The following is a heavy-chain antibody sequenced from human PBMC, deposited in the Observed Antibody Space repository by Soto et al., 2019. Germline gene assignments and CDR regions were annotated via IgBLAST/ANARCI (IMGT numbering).Heavy chain of an antibody. CDR1: GGSISSGGYS. J-gene: IGHJ6*02. CDR3: ASQGYYYYGMDV. Sequence: QLQLQESGSGLVKPSQTLSLTCAVSGGSISSGGYSWSWIRQPPGKGLEWIGYIYHSGSTYYNPSLKSRVTISVDRSKNRFSLKLSSVTAADTAVYYCASQGYYYYGMDVWGQGTTVTVSS. CDR2: IYHSGST. V-gene: IGHV4-30-2*01.